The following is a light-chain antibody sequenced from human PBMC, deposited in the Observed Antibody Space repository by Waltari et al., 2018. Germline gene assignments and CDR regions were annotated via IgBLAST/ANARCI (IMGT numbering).Light chain of an antibody. V-gene: IGLV2-14*01. Sequence: QSALTQPASVSGSPGQSITISCTGTSSDVGGYNYVSWYQQHPGNAPKLMIYEVSNRPSWVSNRFSGSKSGNTASLTISGLQAEDEADYYCSSYTSSSTLGVFGTGTKVTVL. CDR1: SSDVGGYNY. CDR2: EVS. CDR3: SSYTSSSTLGV. J-gene: IGLJ1*01.